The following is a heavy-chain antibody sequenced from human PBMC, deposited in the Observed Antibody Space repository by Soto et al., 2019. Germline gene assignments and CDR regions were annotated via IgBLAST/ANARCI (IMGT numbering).Heavy chain of an antibody. D-gene: IGHD1-26*01. CDR2: IYYSGST. CDR3: AKDVESERAYYVGSWLDP. V-gene: IGHV4-39*02. J-gene: IGHJ5*02. Sequence: SETLSLTCTVSGGSITSRSYDWGWIRQPPGKGLEWIGSIYYSGSTYHNPSLKSRVTISVDTSKNQFSLRLTSATAADTAVYYCAKDVESERAYYVGSWLDPWGQGTLVTVSS. CDR1: GGSITSRSYD.